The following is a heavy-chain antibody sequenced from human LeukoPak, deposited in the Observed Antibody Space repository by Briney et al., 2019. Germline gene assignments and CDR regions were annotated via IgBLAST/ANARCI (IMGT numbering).Heavy chain of an antibody. CDR3: ARVRARGSAPDY. D-gene: IGHD6-25*01. V-gene: IGHV4-4*07. J-gene: IGHJ4*02. CDR1: GGSISSYY. CDR2: IYTSGST. Sequence: SETLSLTCTVSGGSISSYYWSLIRQPAGKGLEWIGRIYTSGSTNYNPSLKSRVTMSVDTSKNQFSLKLSSVTAADTAVYYCARVRARGSAPDYWGQGTLVTVSS.